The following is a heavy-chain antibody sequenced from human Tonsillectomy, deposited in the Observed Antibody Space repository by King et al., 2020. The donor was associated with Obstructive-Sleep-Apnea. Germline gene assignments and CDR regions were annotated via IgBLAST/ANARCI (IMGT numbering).Heavy chain of an antibody. V-gene: IGHV1-46*01. D-gene: IGHD6-13*01. J-gene: IGHJ5*02. Sequence: QLVQSGAEVKKPGASVKVSCKASGYTFTSYYMHWVRQAPGQGLEWMGIINPSGGSTSYAQKFQGRVTMTRDTSTSTVYMELSSLRSEDTAVYYCARSHLSAVQCLNWFDPWGQGTLVTVSS. CDR2: INPSGGST. CDR1: GYTFTSYY. CDR3: ARSHLSAVQCLNWFDP.